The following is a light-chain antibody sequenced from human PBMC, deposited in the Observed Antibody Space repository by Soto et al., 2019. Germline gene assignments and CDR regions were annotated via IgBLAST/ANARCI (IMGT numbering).Light chain of an antibody. CDR1: QTVSSSS. CDR2: GAS. Sequence: IVLTQSPGTLSLSPGERATLSCRASQTVSSSSLAWYQQKPGQAPRLLIFGASTRAAGFPDRFSGSGSGTDFALTISRLEAEDFAMYYCQQYSSSPRTFGRGTKVEIK. J-gene: IGKJ1*01. V-gene: IGKV3-20*01. CDR3: QQYSSSPRT.